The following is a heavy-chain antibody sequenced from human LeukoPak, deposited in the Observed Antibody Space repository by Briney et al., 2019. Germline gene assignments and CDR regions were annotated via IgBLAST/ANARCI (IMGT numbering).Heavy chain of an antibody. Sequence: GGSLRLSCAASGFTFSSYAMHWVRQAPGKGLEWVAVISYDGSNKYYADSVKGRFTISRDNSKNTLYLQMNSLRAEDTAVYYCARSDIVVVPAAIADYYYYGMDVWGQGTTVTVSS. D-gene: IGHD2-2*02. J-gene: IGHJ6*02. CDR1: GFTFSSYA. V-gene: IGHV3-30-3*01. CDR3: ARSDIVVVPAAIADYYYYGMDV. CDR2: ISYDGSNK.